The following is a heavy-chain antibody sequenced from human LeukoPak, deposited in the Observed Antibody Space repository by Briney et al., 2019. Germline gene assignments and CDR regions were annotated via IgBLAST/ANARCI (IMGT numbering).Heavy chain of an antibody. Sequence: SETLSLTCSVSGGSITISDFYWHWIRQLPGKSLEGVVYTDNIVNTYYNPSFGSRVTISTNTSMNQFFLKSHSVTAADTAVYYCARSSAWRDAFDFWGRGTMVTVSS. D-gene: IGHD6-19*01. CDR2: TDNIVNT. V-gene: IGHV4-31*03. J-gene: IGHJ3*01. CDR1: GGSITISDFY. CDR3: ARSSAWRDAFDF.